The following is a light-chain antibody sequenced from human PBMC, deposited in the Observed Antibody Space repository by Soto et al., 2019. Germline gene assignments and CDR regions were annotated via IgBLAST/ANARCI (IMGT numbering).Light chain of an antibody. CDR3: SSYAGSRLPVA. CDR2: DVT. J-gene: IGLJ2*01. V-gene: IGLV2-8*01. CDR1: SSDVGGYDF. Sequence: QSVLTQPPSASGSPGQSVTISCTGASSDVGGYDFVSWYQQHPGKAPKLMIYDVTKRPSGVPDRFSGSKSGNTDSLAVSGLQADDEADYYCSSYAGSRLPVAFGGGTKVTVL.